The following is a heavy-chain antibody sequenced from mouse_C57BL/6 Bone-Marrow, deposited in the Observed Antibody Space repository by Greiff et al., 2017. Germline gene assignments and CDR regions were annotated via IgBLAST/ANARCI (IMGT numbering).Heavy chain of an antibody. CDR2: INPSNGGT. CDR1: GYTFTSYW. Sequence: QVQLKQPGTELVKPGASVKLSCKASGYTFTSYWMHWVKQRPGQGLEWIGNINPSNGGTNYNEKFKSKATLTVDKSSSTAYMQLSSLTSEDSAVYYCASGGRDGFYAMDYWGQGTSVTVSS. J-gene: IGHJ4*01. D-gene: IGHD2-3*01. V-gene: IGHV1-53*01. CDR3: ASGGRDGFYAMDY.